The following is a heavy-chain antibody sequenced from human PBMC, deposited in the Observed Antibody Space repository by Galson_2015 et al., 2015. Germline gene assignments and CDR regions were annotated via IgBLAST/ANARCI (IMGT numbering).Heavy chain of an antibody. J-gene: IGHJ4*02. CDR2: IYHSGTT. CDR1: CTSSSCYY. V-gene: IGHV4-59*01. CDR3: ARRRDYFDY. Sequence: AILSLTCTASCTSSSCYYWCWVRPPPGRGLEGIGNIYHSGTTNYNPSLKSRVTISVDTSKNQFSLKLSSVTAADTAVYYCARRRDYFDYWGQGTLVTVSS.